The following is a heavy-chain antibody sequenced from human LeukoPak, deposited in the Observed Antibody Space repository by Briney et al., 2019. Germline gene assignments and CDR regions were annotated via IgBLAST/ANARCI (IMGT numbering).Heavy chain of an antibody. CDR3: AATSIRMVQRIIYYGKDV. D-gene: IGHD3-10*01. CDR1: GFTNSNSS. Sequence: SVKVSCKASGFTNSNSSVQWVRQARGQRPEWIGWIVVGTGKTNYAQRLQERVTITRDMSTGTVDMELSSLRSEDTAVYHCAATSIRMVQRIIYYGKDVWGQGTTVTVSS. J-gene: IGHJ6*02. V-gene: IGHV1-58*01. CDR2: IVVGTGKT.